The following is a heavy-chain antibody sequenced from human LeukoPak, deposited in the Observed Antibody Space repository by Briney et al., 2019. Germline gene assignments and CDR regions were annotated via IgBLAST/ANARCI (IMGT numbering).Heavy chain of an antibody. CDR3: ARSGGDAFDI. CDR1: GFTLSSYW. J-gene: IGHJ3*02. CDR2: INSDGSST. Sequence: GGSLRLSCAASGFTLSSYWMHWVRQAPGKGLVWVSRINSDGSSTSYADSVKGRFIISRDNAKNTLYLQMNSLRAEDTAVYYYARSGGDAFDIWGQGTVVTVSS. V-gene: IGHV3-74*01. D-gene: IGHD3-10*01.